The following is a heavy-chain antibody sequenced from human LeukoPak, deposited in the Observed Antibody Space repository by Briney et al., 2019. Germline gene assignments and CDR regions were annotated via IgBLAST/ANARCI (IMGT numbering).Heavy chain of an antibody. D-gene: IGHD1-20*01. CDR1: GGSISSVSYY. J-gene: IGHJ4*02. V-gene: IGHV4-39*01. CDR2: ISYNGGT. CDR3: ARRITGTTSDSFDY. Sequence: SETLSLTCTVSGGSISSVSYYWGWIRQPPGKGLEWIGSISYNGGTYYNPSLKSRVTIFVDTSKNQFSLKLSSVAAADTAVYYCARRITGTTSDSFDYWGQGTLVTVSS.